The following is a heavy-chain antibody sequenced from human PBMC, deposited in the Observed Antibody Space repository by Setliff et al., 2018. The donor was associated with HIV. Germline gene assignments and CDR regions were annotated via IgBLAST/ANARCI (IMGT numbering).Heavy chain of an antibody. J-gene: IGHJ5*02. D-gene: IGHD3-10*01. Sequence: PSETLSLTCTVVSGGSISGYYWNWIRQTPGQGLEWIGYIYAGGSTTYNPSLKSRVTISVDTSKNRFSLTLRSVTAADTAVYYCARTRSGTYYGEMNWFDPWGQGILVTVSS. CDR1: GGSISGYY. CDR3: ARTRSGTYYGEMNWFDP. V-gene: IGHV4-4*08. CDR2: IYAGGST.